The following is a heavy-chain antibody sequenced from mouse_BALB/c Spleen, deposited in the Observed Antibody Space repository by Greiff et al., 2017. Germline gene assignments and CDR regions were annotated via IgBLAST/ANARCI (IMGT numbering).Heavy chain of an antibody. D-gene: IGHD2-10*02. CDR2: ISNGGGST. CDR3: ARHKGYGNGAAMDY. CDR1: GFTFSSYT. V-gene: IGHV5-12-2*01. Sequence: DVMLVESGGGLVQPGGSLKLSCAASGFTFSSYTMSWVRQTPEKRLEWVAYISNGGGSTYYPDTVKGRFTISRDNAKNTLYLQMSSLKSEDTAMYYCARHKGYGNGAAMDYWGQGTSVTVSS. J-gene: IGHJ4*01.